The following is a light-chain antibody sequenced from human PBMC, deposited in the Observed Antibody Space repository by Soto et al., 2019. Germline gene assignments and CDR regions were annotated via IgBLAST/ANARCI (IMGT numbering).Light chain of an antibody. Sequence: QSALTQPASVSGSPGQSVTISCTGTSSDAGSHILVSWYQQHPGKVPKVIIYEGNKRPSGVSDRFSGSKSGNTASLTISGLQAEDAADYYCCSFAGSTTFVFGTGTKVTVL. V-gene: IGLV2-23*01. CDR3: CSFAGSTTFV. CDR1: SSDAGSHIL. CDR2: EGN. J-gene: IGLJ1*01.